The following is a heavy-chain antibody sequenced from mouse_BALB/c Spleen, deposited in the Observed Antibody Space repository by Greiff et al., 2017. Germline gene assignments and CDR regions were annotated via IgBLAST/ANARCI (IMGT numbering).Heavy chain of an antibody. CDR3: AYSAYYSLTGYFDV. CDR1: GYTFTSYV. CDR2: INPYNDGT. V-gene: IGHV1-14*01. J-gene: IGHJ1*01. D-gene: IGHD2-12*01. Sequence: VQLQQSGPELVKPGASVKMSCKASGYTFTSYVMHWVKQKPGQGLEWIGYINPYNDGTKYNEKFKGKATLTSDKSSSTAYMELSSLTSEDSAVYYCAYSAYYSLTGYFDVWGAGTTVTVSS.